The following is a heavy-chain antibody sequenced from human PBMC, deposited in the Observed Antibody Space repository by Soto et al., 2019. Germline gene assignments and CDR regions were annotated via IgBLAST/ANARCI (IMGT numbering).Heavy chain of an antibody. CDR1: GFTFSSYG. V-gene: IGHV3-30*18. Sequence: GGSRRLSWAASGFTFSSYGMHWVRQAPGKGLEWVAVISYDGSNKYYADSVKGRFTISRDNSKNTLYLQMSSLRAGDTAVYYCVKDGSSGWPYYYGMDVWGQGTTVTVSS. CDR2: ISYDGSNK. D-gene: IGHD6-19*01. J-gene: IGHJ6*02. CDR3: VKDGSSGWPYYYGMDV.